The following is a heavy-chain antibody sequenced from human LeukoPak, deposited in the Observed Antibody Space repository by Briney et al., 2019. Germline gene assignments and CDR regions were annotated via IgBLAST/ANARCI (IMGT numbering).Heavy chain of an antibody. V-gene: IGHV3-7*01. CDR1: GFTFSSYW. CDR2: IKQDGSEK. CDR3: ARDREFDY. J-gene: IGHJ4*02. Sequence: GGSLRPSCAASGFTFSSYWMSWVRQAPGKGLEWVADIKQDGSEKYYVDSVKGRFTISRDNAKNSLYLQMNSLRVDDTAVYYCARDREFDYWGQGTLVTVSS.